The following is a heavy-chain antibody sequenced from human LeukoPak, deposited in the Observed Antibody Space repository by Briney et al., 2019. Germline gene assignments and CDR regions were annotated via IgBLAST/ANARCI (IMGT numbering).Heavy chain of an antibody. Sequence: GGSLRLSCAASGFPFNNYPMIWVRQAPGKGLESVSYIAGAGDTMHYADSVRGRFAISRDNGKNSLYLQTNALRAEDTAIYYCARVVGGVSGADFRGQGTLVTVSS. V-gene: IGHV3-48*01. D-gene: IGHD3-16*01. J-gene: IGHJ4*02. CDR2: IAGAGDTM. CDR3: ARVVGGVSGADF. CDR1: GFPFNNYP.